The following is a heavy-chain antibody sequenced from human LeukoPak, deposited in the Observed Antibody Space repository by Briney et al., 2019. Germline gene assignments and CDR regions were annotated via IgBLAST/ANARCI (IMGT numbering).Heavy chain of an antibody. D-gene: IGHD3-10*02. CDR2: ISSSGSTI. CDR3: AELGITMIGGV. CDR1: GFTFSSYS. V-gene: IGHV3-48*04. Sequence: PGWSLRLFCAASGFTFSSYSMNWVRQAPGKGLEWVSYISSSGSTIYYADSVKGRFTISRDNAKNSLYLQMNSLRAEDTAVYYCAELGITMIGGVWGKGTTVTISS. J-gene: IGHJ6*04.